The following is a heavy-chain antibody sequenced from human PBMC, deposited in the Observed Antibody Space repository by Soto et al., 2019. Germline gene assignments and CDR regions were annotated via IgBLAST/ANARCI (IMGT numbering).Heavy chain of an antibody. V-gene: IGHV3-23*01. CDR3: AQGGWADM. J-gene: IGHJ3*02. CDR1: GFIFSSYG. D-gene: IGHD3-16*01. CDR2: VTRNVGTT. Sequence: EVQVLESGGGLVQPGGSLRLSCTASGFIFSSYGMTWVRQAPGKGLEWVSGVTRNVGTTYFADSVKGRFSMSGDNSNNTMYLQMDSLRAEDTAIYYCAQGGWADMWGQGTMVTVSS.